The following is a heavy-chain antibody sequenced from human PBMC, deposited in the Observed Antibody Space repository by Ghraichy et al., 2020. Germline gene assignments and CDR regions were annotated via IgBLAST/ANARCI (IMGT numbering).Heavy chain of an antibody. V-gene: IGHV1-3*01. CDR3: ARSLLSSGWGAFDY. Sequence: MGWINAGNGNTKYAQKLQGRVTITGDTSASTAYMELSSLSSEDTAVYYCARSLLSSGWGAFDYWGQGTLVTV. CDR2: INAGNGNT. J-gene: IGHJ4*02. D-gene: IGHD6-19*01.